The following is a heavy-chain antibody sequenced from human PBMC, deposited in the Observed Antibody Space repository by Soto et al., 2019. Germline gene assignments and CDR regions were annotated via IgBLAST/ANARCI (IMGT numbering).Heavy chain of an antibody. CDR3: ATKGAVAGTPYYFDY. D-gene: IGHD6-19*01. CDR2: ISVSGGST. J-gene: IGHJ4*02. V-gene: IGHV3-23*01. Sequence: GGSLRLSCAASGFTFSSYVMSWVRQAPGKGPEWVSTISVSGGSTDYADSVKGRFTISRDNSKNTLYLQMSSLRAGDTAVYYCATKGAVAGTPYYFDYWGQGTLVTVSS. CDR1: GFTFSSYV.